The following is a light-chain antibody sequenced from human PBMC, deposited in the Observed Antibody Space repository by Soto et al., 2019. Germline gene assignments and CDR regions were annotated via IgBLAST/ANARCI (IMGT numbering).Light chain of an antibody. V-gene: IGKV1-12*01. CDR2: RAS. CDR1: RKISSS. CDR3: QQTSAFPRT. J-gene: IGKJ1*01. Sequence: DIQMTQSPSSVSASVGDSVTITGRASRKISSSLAWYQQTPGKAPKLLIRRASSLNRGVPARFSGGGAGTEFTLTISSLQPEDVATYYCQQTSAFPRTFGQGTKVDI.